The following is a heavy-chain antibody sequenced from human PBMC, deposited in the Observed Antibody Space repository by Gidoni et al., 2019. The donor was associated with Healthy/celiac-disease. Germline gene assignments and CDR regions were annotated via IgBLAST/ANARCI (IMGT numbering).Heavy chain of an antibody. V-gene: IGHV3-9*01. CDR1: GFTFADYA. Sequence: EVQLVESGGGLVQPGRFLRLSCAASGFTFADYAMHWVRQAPGKGLEWVSGISWNSGSIGYADSVKVRFTISRDNAKNSLYLQMNSLRAEDTALYYCAKDHSVEGDSSSWYFDLWGRGTLVTVSS. CDR3: AKDHSVEGDSSSWYFDL. D-gene: IGHD6-13*01. CDR2: ISWNSGSI. J-gene: IGHJ2*01.